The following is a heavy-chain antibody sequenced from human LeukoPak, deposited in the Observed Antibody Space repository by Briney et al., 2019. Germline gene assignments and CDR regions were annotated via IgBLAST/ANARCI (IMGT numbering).Heavy chain of an antibody. Sequence: GGSLRLSCAASGFTFSSYSINWVRLAPGKGLEWVSCISSRSSYIYYADSVKGRFTISRDNAKNSLYLQMNSLRAEDTAVYYCARDRGRYDSSGYYYEGYFDYWGQGTLVTVSS. J-gene: IGHJ4*02. CDR2: ISSRSSYI. CDR1: GFTFSSYS. V-gene: IGHV3-21*01. D-gene: IGHD3-22*01. CDR3: ARDRGRYDSSGYYYEGYFDY.